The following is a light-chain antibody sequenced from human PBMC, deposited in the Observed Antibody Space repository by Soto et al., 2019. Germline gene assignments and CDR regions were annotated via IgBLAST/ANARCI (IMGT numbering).Light chain of an antibody. V-gene: IGKV3-20*01. CDR1: QSFHTNY. CDR3: QHHDSSPGFT. J-gene: IGKJ4*01. Sequence: EIVLTQSPGTLSLSPGERATLSCRASQSFHTNYLAWYQHRPGQAPRLLIYGASIRASGIPEMFSGRGSGTDFTLTISRLEPEDSAVYYCQHHDSSPGFTFGGGTKVDIK. CDR2: GAS.